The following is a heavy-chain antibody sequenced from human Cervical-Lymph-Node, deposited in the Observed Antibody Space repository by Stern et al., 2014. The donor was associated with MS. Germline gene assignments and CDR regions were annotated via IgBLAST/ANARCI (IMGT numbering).Heavy chain of an antibody. V-gene: IGHV3-30*18. CDR2: ISYDGSNK. CDR3: AKGYSSSSALYYYYGMDV. CDR1: GFTFSSYG. Sequence: VQLVESGGGVVQPGRSLRLSCAASGFTFSSYGMHWVRQAPGQGLEWVAIISYDGSNKYYADSVKGRFTISRDNSKNTLYLQMNSLRAEDTAVYYCAKGYSSSSALYYYYGMDVWGQGTPVTVSS. J-gene: IGHJ6*02. D-gene: IGHD6-6*01.